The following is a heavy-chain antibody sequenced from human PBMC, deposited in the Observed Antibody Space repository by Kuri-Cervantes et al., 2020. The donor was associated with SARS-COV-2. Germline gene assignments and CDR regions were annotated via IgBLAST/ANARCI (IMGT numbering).Heavy chain of an antibody. CDR2: IKSKTDGGTT. J-gene: IGHJ4*02. V-gene: IGHV3-15*01. Sequence: GGSLRLSCAASGFTFSNAWMSWVRQAPGKGLEWVGRIKSKTDGGTTDYAAPVKGRFTISRDDSKNTLYLQMNSLRAEDTAVYYCARVRSWDEYFDYWGQGTLVTVSS. CDR3: ARVRSWDEYFDY. D-gene: IGHD6-13*01. CDR1: GFTFSNAW.